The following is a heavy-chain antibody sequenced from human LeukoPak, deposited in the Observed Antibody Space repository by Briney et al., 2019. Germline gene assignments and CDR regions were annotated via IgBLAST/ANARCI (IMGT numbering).Heavy chain of an antibody. D-gene: IGHD5-24*01. CDR2: ISGSGSYI. V-gene: IGHV3-21*01. CDR1: GFTFSDYS. Sequence: GGSLRLSCAASGFTFSDYSMNWVRQTPRKGLEWVSCISGSGSYIYYADSVKGRFTISRDNAKNSLYLQMNSLRAEDTAVYYCAREGDGYNYFYYWGQGTLVTVSS. J-gene: IGHJ4*02. CDR3: AREGDGYNYFYY.